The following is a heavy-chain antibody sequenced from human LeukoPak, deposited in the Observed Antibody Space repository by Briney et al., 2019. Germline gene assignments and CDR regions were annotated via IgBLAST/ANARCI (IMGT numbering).Heavy chain of an antibody. CDR3: AGGTGPHYYYYMDV. V-gene: IGHV4-59*11. J-gene: IGHJ6*03. CDR1: GGSISSHY. D-gene: IGHD1-1*01. CDR2: IYYSGST. Sequence: SETLSLTCTVSGGSISSHYWSWIRQPPGKGLEWIGYIYYSGSTNYNPSLKSRVTISVDTSKNQFSLKLSSVTAADTAVYYCAGGTGPHYYYYMDVWGKGTTVTVSS.